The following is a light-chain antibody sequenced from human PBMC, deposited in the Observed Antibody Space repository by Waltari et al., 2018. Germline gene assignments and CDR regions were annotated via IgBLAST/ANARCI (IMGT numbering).Light chain of an antibody. CDR1: NLGTKS. Sequence: SYVLTQPPSVSVAPGETAGITCGGSNLGTKSVTWYQQKPGQAPVLVIYSDRDRPSGIPERFSGSNSGNTATLTISRVEAGDEADYYCQVWEISSEHYVFGSGTKVTVL. CDR3: QVWEISSEHYV. V-gene: IGLV3-21*01. J-gene: IGLJ1*01. CDR2: SDR.